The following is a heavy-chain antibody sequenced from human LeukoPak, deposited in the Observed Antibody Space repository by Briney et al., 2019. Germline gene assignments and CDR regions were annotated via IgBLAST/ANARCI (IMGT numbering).Heavy chain of an antibody. J-gene: IGHJ4*02. V-gene: IGHV3-23*01. CDR2: VSRNGDST. CDR3: AKDSTWISLDY. D-gene: IGHD5-12*01. CDR1: GFTFSTYA. Sequence: GGSLRLSCAASGFTFSTYAMTWVRQAPGKGLEWVSAVSRNGDSTYYADSVKGRFTISRDNSKNTLYLQMNSLRAEDTALYYCAKDSTWISLDYWGQGTLVTVSS.